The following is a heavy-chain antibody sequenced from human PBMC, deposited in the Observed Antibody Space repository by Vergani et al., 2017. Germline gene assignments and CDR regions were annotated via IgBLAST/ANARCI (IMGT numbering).Heavy chain of an antibody. Sequence: QVQLQQWGAGLLKPSETLSLTCAVYGGSFSGYYWSWIRQPPGKGLEWIGEINHSGSTNYNPSLKSRVTISVDTSKNQFSLELSPVTDADTAVYYCAGKEDFDYWGQGTLVTVSS. J-gene: IGHJ4*02. CDR2: INHSGST. CDR3: AGKEDFDY. CDR1: GGSFSGYY. V-gene: IGHV4-34*01.